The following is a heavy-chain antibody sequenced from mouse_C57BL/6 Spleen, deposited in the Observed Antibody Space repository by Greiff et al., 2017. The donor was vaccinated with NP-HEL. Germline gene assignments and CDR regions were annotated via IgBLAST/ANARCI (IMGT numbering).Heavy chain of an antibody. Sequence: EVQLQQSGAELVRPGASVKLSCTASGFNIKDYYMHWVKQRPEQGLEWIGRIDPEDGATEYSPKFQGKATMTADTASNTAYLQLSSLTSEDTAVYYCTTGGYYYGSSSFAYWGQGTLVTVSA. D-gene: IGHD1-1*01. V-gene: IGHV14-1*01. CDR3: TTGGYYYGSSSFAY. CDR1: GFNIKDYY. J-gene: IGHJ3*01. CDR2: IDPEDGAT.